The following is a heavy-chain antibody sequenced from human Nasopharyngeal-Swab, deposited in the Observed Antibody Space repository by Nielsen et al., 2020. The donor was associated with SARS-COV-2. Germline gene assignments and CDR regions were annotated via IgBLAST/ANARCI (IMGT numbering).Heavy chain of an antibody. CDR2: IYYSGST. D-gene: IGHD6-6*01. CDR1: GGSISSGGYY. J-gene: IGHJ5*02. V-gene: IGHV4-61*08. Sequence: SETLSLTCTVSGGSISSGGYYWSWIRQHPGKGLEWIGYIYYSGSTNYNPSLKSRVTISVDTSKNQFSLKLSSVAAADTAVYYCARGTRVAARPGWFDPWGQGTLVTVSS. CDR3: ARGTRVAARPGWFDP.